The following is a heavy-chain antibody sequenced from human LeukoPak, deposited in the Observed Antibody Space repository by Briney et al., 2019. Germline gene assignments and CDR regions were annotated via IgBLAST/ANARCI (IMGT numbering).Heavy chain of an antibody. CDR3: AKPTIFGVVISHYSDY. V-gene: IGHV3-30*18. Sequence: GGSLRLSCAASGFTFSSYGMHWVRQAPGKGLEWVAVISYDGSNKYYADSVKGRFTISRDNSKNTLYLQMNSLRAEDTAVYYCAKPTIFGVVISHYSDYWGQGTLVTVSS. D-gene: IGHD3-3*01. CDR2: ISYDGSNK. J-gene: IGHJ4*02. CDR1: GFTFSSYG.